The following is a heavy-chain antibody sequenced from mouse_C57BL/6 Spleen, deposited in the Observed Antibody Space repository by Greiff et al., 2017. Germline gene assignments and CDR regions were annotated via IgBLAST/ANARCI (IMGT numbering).Heavy chain of an antibody. Sequence: VQLQQPGAELVMPGASVKLSCKASGYTFTSYWMHWVKQRPGQGLEWIGEIDPSDSYTNYNQKFKGKSTLTVDKSSSTAYMQLSSLTSEDSAVDYCAHYYGSSYDWYCEVWGTGTTGTVSS. V-gene: IGHV1-69*01. CDR1: GYTFTSYW. CDR2: IDPSDSYT. D-gene: IGHD1-1*01. CDR3: AHYYGSSYDWYCEV. J-gene: IGHJ1*03.